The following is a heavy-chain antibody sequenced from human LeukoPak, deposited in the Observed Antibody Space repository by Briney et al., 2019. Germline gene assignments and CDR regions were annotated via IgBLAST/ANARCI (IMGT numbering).Heavy chain of an antibody. D-gene: IGHD2/OR15-2a*01. CDR3: VRDTENIGYDAFEF. Sequence: GGSPRLSCAASGFTFSSYAMSWVRQAPGKGLEWVSRLDRDGTTTSYADSVYGRFTISRDNAKSTLYLQMRSLRAEDTAVYYCVRDTENIGYDAFEFWGHGTLVTVSS. CDR2: LDRDGTTT. CDR1: GFTFSSYA. V-gene: IGHV3-74*01. J-gene: IGHJ5*01.